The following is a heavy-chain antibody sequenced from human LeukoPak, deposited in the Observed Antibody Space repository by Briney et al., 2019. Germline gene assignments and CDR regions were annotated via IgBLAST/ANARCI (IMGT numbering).Heavy chain of an antibody. CDR3: ARVTLAAAAYSFDY. CDR2: IYTSGST. CDR1: GGSISSYY. Sequence: SETLSLTCTVSGGSISSYYWSWIRQPAGKGLEWIGRIYTSGSTNYNASFKSRVTIIFNKSKNQSSLKLICVTAADTAAYYCARVTLAAAAYSFDYWGQGTLVTVSS. V-gene: IGHV4-4*07. J-gene: IGHJ4*02. D-gene: IGHD2-15*01.